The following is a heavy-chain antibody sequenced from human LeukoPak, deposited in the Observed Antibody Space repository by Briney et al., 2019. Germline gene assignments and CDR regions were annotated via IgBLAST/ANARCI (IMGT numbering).Heavy chain of an antibody. Sequence: PGGSLRLSCAASGFTFGSYSMNWVRQAPGKGLEWVSSISSSSSNIYYADSVKGRFTISRDNAKNSLYLQMNSLRAEDTAVYYCASAERSRAAGTRVARGDAFDIWGQGTMVTVSS. CDR1: GFTFGSYS. CDR2: ISSSSSNI. CDR3: ASAERSRAAGTRVARGDAFDI. J-gene: IGHJ3*02. V-gene: IGHV3-21*01. D-gene: IGHD6-13*01.